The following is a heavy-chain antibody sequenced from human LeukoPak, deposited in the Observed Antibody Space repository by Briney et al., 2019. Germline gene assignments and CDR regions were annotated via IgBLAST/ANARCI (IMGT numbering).Heavy chain of an antibody. CDR1: GFTFSSHA. Sequence: GSSLRLSCAASGFTFSSHAIHWVRQAPGKGLEWVSIISYDGSNKYYADSVKGRFTISRDNSKNTLYLQINSLSTEDTAVYYCARGGSRSYYYYFYYMDVWGKGTTVTVSS. V-gene: IGHV3-30*01. J-gene: IGHJ6*03. CDR3: ARGGSRSYYYYFYYMDV. D-gene: IGHD3-10*01. CDR2: ISYDGSNK.